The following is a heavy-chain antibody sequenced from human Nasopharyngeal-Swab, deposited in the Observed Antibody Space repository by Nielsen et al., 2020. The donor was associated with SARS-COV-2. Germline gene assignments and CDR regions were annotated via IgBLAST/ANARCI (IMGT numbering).Heavy chain of an antibody. CDR1: GFTFSSYA. J-gene: IGHJ6*02. CDR3: AGGQGTVTTYYYYGMDV. CDR2: ISYDGSNK. D-gene: IGHD4-17*01. Sequence: GESLKISCAASGFTFSSYAMHWVRQAPGKGLEWVAVISYDGSNKYYADSVKGRFTISRDNSKNTLYLQMNSLRAEDTAVYYCAGGQGTVTTYYYYGMDVWGQGTTVTVSS. V-gene: IGHV3-30*04.